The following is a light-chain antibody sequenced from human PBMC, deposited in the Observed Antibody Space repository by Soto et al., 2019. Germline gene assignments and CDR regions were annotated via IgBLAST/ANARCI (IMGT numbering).Light chain of an antibody. CDR2: DAS. Sequence: DIQMTQSPSTVSASLGDRVTITCLASQTISRWLAWYQQKPGKAPNLLIFDASTFKTGVPSRFSGSGSGTEFTLTINSLQPDDFATYYCQQYNTYSAFGQGTKVAIK. CDR1: QTISRW. V-gene: IGKV1-5*01. CDR3: QQYNTYSA. J-gene: IGKJ1*01.